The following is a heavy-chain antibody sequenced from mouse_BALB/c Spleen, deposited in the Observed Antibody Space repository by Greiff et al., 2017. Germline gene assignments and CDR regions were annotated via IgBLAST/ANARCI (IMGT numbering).Heavy chain of an antibody. CDR2: IRNKANGYTT. Sequence: EVKLVESGGGLVQPGGSLRLSCATSGFTFTDYYMSWVRQPPGKALEWLGFIRNKANGYTTEYSASVKGRFTISRDNSQSILYLQMNTLRAEDSATYYCARPLQRGYAMDYWGQGTSVTVSS. CDR3: ARPLQRGYAMDY. V-gene: IGHV7-3*02. D-gene: IGHD6-1*01. J-gene: IGHJ4*01. CDR1: GFTFTDYY.